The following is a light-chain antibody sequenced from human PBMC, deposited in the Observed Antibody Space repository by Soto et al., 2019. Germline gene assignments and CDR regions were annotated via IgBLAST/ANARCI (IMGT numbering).Light chain of an antibody. CDR3: QQYNSHWT. CDR2: DAS. J-gene: IGKJ1*01. Sequence: IQMTQSPSTLCSSLGDRVTITCRASQSISSWLAWYQQKPGKAPKLLIYDASSLESGVPSRFSGSGSGTEFTLTISSLKPDDFATYYCQQYNSHWTFCQGTKVDIK. CDR1: QSISSW. V-gene: IGKV1-5*01.